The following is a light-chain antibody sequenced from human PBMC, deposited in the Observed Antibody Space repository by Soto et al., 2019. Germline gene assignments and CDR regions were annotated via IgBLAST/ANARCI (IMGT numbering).Light chain of an antibody. V-gene: IGLV2-14*01. J-gene: IGLJ1*01. CDR1: SSDFGGYNY. CDR3: SSYTSSSTLVV. Sequence: QSVLTQPASVSGSPGQSITISCTGTSSDFGGYNYVSWYQQHPGKAPKLMIYEVSNRPSGVSNRFSGSKSGNTASLTISGLQAEDEADYYCSSYTSSSTLVVFGTGTKVTVL. CDR2: EVS.